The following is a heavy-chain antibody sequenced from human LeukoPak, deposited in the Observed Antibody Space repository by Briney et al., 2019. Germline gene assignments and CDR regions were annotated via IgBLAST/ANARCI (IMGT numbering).Heavy chain of an antibody. CDR1: GYTLTELS. CDR3: ARGRVGANIDY. V-gene: IGHV1-46*01. Sequence: ASVKVSCKVSGYTLTELSMHWVRQAPGQGLEWMGIINPSGGSTSYAQKFQGRVTMTRDTSTSIVYMELSSLRSEDTAVYYCARGRVGANIDYWGQGTLVTVSS. D-gene: IGHD1-26*01. CDR2: INPSGGST. J-gene: IGHJ4*02.